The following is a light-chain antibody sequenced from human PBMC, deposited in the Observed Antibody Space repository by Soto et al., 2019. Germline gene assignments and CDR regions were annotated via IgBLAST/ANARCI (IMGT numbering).Light chain of an antibody. Sequence: DIQMTQSPSSVSASVGDRVTITCRASQDISIYLGWFQQKPGKAPKSLIYAASRLHSGVPSKFSGSGSGTDFTLTSRSLQPEDFATYYCQQYNSYPLTFGGGTKVEIK. V-gene: IGKV1-16*02. CDR3: QQYNSYPLT. CDR2: AAS. CDR1: QDISIY. J-gene: IGKJ4*01.